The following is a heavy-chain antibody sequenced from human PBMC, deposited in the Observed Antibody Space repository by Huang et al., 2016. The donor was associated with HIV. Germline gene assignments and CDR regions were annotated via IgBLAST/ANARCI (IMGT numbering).Heavy chain of an antibody. D-gene: IGHD3-22*01. J-gene: IGHJ4*02. V-gene: IGHV4-30-4*08. CDR2: SYYSGST. CDR3: ARAIARDHYDSSGYFGFDY. CDR1: GGSVSSRNSY. Sequence: QVQLQESGPGLVKPSQTLSLTCTVSGGSVSSRNSYWTWIRQPPGKGLEWSGYSYYSGSTFYNPALKSRLTIALHTSKNQFSLHLASVTAADTAVYFCARAIARDHYDSSGYFGFDYWGQGSLVTVSS.